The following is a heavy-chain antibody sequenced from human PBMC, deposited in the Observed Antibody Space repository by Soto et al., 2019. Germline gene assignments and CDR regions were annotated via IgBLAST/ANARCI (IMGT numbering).Heavy chain of an antibody. Sequence: QAQQVESGGGVVRPGRSQRLSCAASGFTFSGYGMHWVRQAPGKGLEWVAFIWFDGSDALYSDSVKGRFTISRDNSKNTLFLQLNSLRGDDTAVYYCAREGYCSGGGCSGGMDVWGQGTTVTVSS. V-gene: IGHV3-33*01. CDR2: IWFDGSDA. CDR1: GFTFSGYG. D-gene: IGHD2-15*01. CDR3: AREGYCSGGGCSGGMDV. J-gene: IGHJ6*02.